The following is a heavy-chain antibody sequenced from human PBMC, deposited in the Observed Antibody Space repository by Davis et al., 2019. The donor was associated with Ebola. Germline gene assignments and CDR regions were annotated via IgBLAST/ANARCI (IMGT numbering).Heavy chain of an antibody. J-gene: IGHJ6*02. CDR3: ARGSGIQYYYYGMDV. CDR2: IYYSGST. Sequence: PSETLSLTCTVSGGSISSSSYYWGWIRQPPGKGLEWIGSIYYSGSTYYNPSLKSRVTISVDRSKNQFSLKLSSVTAADTAVYYCARGSGIQYYYYGMDVWGQGTTVTVSS. CDR1: GGSISSSSYY. V-gene: IGHV4-39*07. D-gene: IGHD3-10*01.